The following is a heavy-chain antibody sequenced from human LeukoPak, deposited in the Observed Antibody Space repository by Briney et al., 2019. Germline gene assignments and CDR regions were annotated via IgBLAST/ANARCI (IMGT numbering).Heavy chain of an antibody. CDR1: GGSISTDY. D-gene: IGHD3-9*01. CDR2: IYYSGST. Sequence: PSETLSLTCAFSGGSISTDYWSWVRQPPGKGLQWIGYIYYSGSTNYNPSLKSRVTISLNTAKNQFSLRLRSVTAADTAVYYCARGGDGDILTGLVFDYWGQGTLVTVSS. J-gene: IGHJ4*02. V-gene: IGHV4-59*08. CDR3: ARGGDGDILTGLVFDY.